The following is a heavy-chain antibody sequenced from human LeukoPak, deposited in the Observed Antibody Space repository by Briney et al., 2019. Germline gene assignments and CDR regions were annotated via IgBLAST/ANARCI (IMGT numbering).Heavy chain of an antibody. CDR2: IYHSGST. J-gene: IGHJ4*02. CDR3: ARRDDSSGIDY. Sequence: PSQTLSLTCTVSGGSISSGGYYWSWIRQPPGKGLEWIGYIYHSGSTYYNPSLKSRVTISVDTSKNQFSLKLSSVTAADTAVYYCARRDDSSGIDYWGQGTLVTVSS. V-gene: IGHV4-30-2*01. D-gene: IGHD3-22*01. CDR1: GGSISSGGYY.